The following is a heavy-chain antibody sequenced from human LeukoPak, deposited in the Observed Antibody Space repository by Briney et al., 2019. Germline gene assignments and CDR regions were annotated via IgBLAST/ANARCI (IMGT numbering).Heavy chain of an antibody. D-gene: IGHD5-18*01. J-gene: IGHJ6*03. CDR1: GYTFTSYG. CDR2: ISAYNGNT. Sequence: GASVKVSCKASGYTFTSYGISWVRQAPGQGLEWMGWISAYNGNTNYAQKLQGRVTMTTDTSTSTAYMELRSLRSDDTAVYYCARAGSPAMVINHYYYYYMDVWGKGTTVTVSS. V-gene: IGHV1-18*01. CDR3: ARAGSPAMVINHYYYYYMDV.